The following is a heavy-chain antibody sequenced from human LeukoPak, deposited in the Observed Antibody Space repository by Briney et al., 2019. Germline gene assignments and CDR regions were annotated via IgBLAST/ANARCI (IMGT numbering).Heavy chain of an antibody. V-gene: IGHV3-30-3*01. Sequence: GRSLRLSCAASGFTFSSYAMHWVRRAPGKGLEWVAVISYDGSNKYYADSVKGRFTISRDNSKNTLYLQMNSLRAEDTAVYYCARKRFDYWGQGTLVTVSS. CDR3: ARKRFDY. J-gene: IGHJ4*02. CDR2: ISYDGSNK. CDR1: GFTFSSYA. D-gene: IGHD6-25*01.